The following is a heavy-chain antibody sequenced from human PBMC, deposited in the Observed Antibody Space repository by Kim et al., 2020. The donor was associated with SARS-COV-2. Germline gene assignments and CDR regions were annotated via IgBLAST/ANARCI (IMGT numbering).Heavy chain of an antibody. CDR1: GGSISSSSYY. V-gene: IGHV4-39*01. CDR2: IYYSGST. CDR3: ARTPNLGAFFYWYFDL. D-gene: IGHD1-7*01. J-gene: IGHJ2*01. Sequence: SETLSLTCTVSGGSISSSSYYWGWIRQPPGKGLEWIGSIYYSGSTYYNPSLKSRVTISVDTSKNQFSLKLSSVTAADTAVYYCARTPNLGAFFYWYFDLWGRGTLVTVSS.